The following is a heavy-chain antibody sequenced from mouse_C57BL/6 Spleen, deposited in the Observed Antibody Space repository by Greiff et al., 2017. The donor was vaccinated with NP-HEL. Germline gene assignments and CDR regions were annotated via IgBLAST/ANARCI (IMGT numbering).Heavy chain of an antibody. D-gene: IGHD2-3*01. CDR2: INPNNGGT. V-gene: IGHV1-26*01. Sequence: EVQLQQSGPELVKPGASVKISCKASGYTFTDYYMNWVKQSHGKSLEWIGDINPNNGGTSYNQKFKGKATLTVDKSSSTAYMELRSLTSEDSAVYYCARFPLYDGYPYYWGQGTTLTVSS. J-gene: IGHJ2*01. CDR3: ARFPLYDGYPYY. CDR1: GYTFTDYY.